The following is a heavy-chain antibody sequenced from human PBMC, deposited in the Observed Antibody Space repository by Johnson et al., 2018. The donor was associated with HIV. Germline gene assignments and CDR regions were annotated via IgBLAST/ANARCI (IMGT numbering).Heavy chain of an antibody. Sequence: VQLVESGGGVVQPGGSQRLSCAASGFTFSSYGMHWVRQAPGKGLEWVALISYDGSEKYYADSVKGRFTISRDNAKNSLYLQMNSLRAEDTAVYYCARGRPSGSHDAFDIWGQGTMVTVSS. D-gene: IGHD3-22*01. V-gene: IGHV3-30*03. CDR3: ARGRPSGSHDAFDI. CDR1: GFTFSSYG. CDR2: ISYDGSEK. J-gene: IGHJ3*02.